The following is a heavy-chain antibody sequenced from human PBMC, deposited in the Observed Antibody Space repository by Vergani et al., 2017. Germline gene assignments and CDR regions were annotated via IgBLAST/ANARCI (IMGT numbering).Heavy chain of an antibody. V-gene: IGHV1-2*02. CDR3: ARGLRITIFGVVIKDYYFDY. CDR1: GYTFTSYG. Sequence: QVQLVQSGAEVKKPGASVKVSCKASGYTFTSYGISWVRQAPGQGLEWMGWINPNSGGTNYAQKFQGRVTMTRDTSISTAYMELSRLRSDDTAVYYCARGLRITIFGVVIKDYYFDYWGQGTLVTVSS. J-gene: IGHJ4*02. D-gene: IGHD3-3*01. CDR2: INPNSGGT.